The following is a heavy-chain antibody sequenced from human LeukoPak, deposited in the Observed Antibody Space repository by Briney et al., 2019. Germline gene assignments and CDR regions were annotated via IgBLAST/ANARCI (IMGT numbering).Heavy chain of an antibody. D-gene: IGHD2-8*01. CDR2: INPNSGGT. CDR3: ARGRSVYVELDY. Sequence: ASVKVSCKASGYTFTGYYMHWVRQAPGQGVEWMGWINPNSGGTNYAQKFQGRVTMTRDTSISTAYMELSRLRSDDTAVYYCARGRSVYVELDYWGQGTLVTVSS. V-gene: IGHV1-2*02. J-gene: IGHJ4*02. CDR1: GYTFTGYY.